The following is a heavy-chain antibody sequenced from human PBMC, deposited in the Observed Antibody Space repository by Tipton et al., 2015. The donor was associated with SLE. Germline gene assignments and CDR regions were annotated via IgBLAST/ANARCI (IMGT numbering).Heavy chain of an antibody. Sequence: TLSLTCTVSGVSSSSYYWSWIRQPPGKGLEWIGYIHASEITNYNPSLKSRVTISMDKSKNQFSLRLTSVTAADTATYYCARDSGAIDYWGQGTLVTVSS. J-gene: IGHJ4*02. CDR1: GVSSSSYY. D-gene: IGHD3-10*01. V-gene: IGHV4-59*12. CDR2: IHASEIT. CDR3: ARDSGAIDY.